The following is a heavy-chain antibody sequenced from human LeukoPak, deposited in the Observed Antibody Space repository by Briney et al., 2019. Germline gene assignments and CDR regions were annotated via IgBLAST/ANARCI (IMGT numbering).Heavy chain of an antibody. V-gene: IGHV1-2*02. CDR3: ARALTVAPGGAFDI. J-gene: IGHJ3*02. CDR2: INPNSGGT. CDR1: GYTFTGYY. Sequence: GASVKVSCKASGYTFTGYYMHWVRQAPGQGLEWMGWINPNSGGTNYAQKFQGRVTMTRDTSISAVYMELSRLTSDDTAVYYCARALTVAPGGAFDIWGQGTMVTVSS.